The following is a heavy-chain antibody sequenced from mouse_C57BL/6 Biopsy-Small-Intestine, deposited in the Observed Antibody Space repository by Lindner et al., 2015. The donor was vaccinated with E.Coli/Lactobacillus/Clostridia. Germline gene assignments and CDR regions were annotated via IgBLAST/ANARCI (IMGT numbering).Heavy chain of an antibody. CDR2: INPNYGTT. Sequence: VQLQESGPELVKPGASVKISCKASGYSFTDYNMNWVKQSNGKSLEWIGVINPNYGTTSYNQKFKGKATLTVDQSSSTVHMELRSLTSEDSAVYYRARGGDFDYWGQGTTLTVSS. CDR1: GYSFTDYN. J-gene: IGHJ2*01. V-gene: IGHV1-39*01. CDR3: ARGGDFDY.